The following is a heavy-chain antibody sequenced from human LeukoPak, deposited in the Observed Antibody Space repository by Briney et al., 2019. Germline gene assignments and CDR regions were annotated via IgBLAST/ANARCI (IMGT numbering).Heavy chain of an antibody. CDR2: IIPIFGTA. J-gene: IGHJ6*02. CDR1: GGTFSSYA. V-gene: IGHV1-69*13. CDR3: ATRSDVLMVYAPTTTYYYYGMDV. Sequence: GASVKVSCKASGGTFSSYAISWVRQAPGQGLEWMGGIIPIFGTANYAQKFQGRVTITADESTSTAYMELSSLRSEDTAVYYCATRSDVLMVYAPTTTYYYYGMDVWGQGTAVTVSS. D-gene: IGHD2-8*01.